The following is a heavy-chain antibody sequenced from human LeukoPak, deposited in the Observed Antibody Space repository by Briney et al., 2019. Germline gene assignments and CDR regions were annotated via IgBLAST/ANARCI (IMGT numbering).Heavy chain of an antibody. CDR1: GYSSTNYG. CDR3: ARGVNTYLWFGGDYMDV. Sequence: GASVKVSCKASGYSSTNYGISWVRQAPGQGLEWMGWIHIYRGNTNYAQKFQGRVTITRNTSISTAYMELSSLRSEDTAVYYCARGVNTYLWFGGDYMDVWGKGSTVTVSS. V-gene: IGHV1-8*03. CDR2: IHIYRGNT. D-gene: IGHD3-16*01. J-gene: IGHJ6*03.